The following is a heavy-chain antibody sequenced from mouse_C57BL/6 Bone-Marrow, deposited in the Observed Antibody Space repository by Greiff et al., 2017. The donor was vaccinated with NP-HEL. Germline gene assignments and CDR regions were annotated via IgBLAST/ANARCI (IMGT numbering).Heavy chain of an antibody. CDR3: AIPQLGDYAMDY. J-gene: IGHJ4*01. Sequence: QVQLQQPGAELVKPGASVKLSCKASGYTFTSYWMHWVKQRPGQGLEWIGMIHPNSGSTNYNEKFKSKATLTVDKSSSTAYMQLRSLTSEYSAVYYCAIPQLGDYAMDYWGQGTSVTVSS. D-gene: IGHD4-1*02. CDR1: GYTFTSYW. CDR2: IHPNSGST. V-gene: IGHV1-64*01.